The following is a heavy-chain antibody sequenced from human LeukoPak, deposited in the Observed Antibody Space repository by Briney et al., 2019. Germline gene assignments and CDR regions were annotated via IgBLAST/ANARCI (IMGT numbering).Heavy chain of an antibody. J-gene: IGHJ4*02. CDR3: ASLPSGYDSSGYYYPRFDY. Sequence: ASVKVSCKASGGTFSSYAISWVRQAPGQGLEWMGGIIPIFGTANYAQKSQGRVTITADESTSTAYMELSSLRSEDTAVYYCASLPSGYDSSGYYYPRFDYWGQGTLVTVSS. V-gene: IGHV1-69*13. D-gene: IGHD3-22*01. CDR1: GGTFSSYA. CDR2: IIPIFGTA.